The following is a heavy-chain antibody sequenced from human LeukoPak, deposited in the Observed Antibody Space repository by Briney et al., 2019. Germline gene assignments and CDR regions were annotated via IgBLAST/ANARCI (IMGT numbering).Heavy chain of an antibody. J-gene: IGHJ5*02. CDR1: GFTFSSYG. CDR3: ARGHYYGSGTYYLNWFDP. V-gene: IGHV3-74*01. Sequence: GGSLRLSCAASGFTFSSYGMHWVRQAPGKGLVWVSRINSDGSSTSYADSVKGRFTISRDNAKNTLYLQMNSLRAEDTAVYYCARGHYYGSGTYYLNWFDPWGQGTLVTVSS. CDR2: INSDGSST. D-gene: IGHD3-10*01.